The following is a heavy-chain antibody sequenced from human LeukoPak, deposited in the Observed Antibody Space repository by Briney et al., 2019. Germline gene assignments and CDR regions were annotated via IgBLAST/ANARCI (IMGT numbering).Heavy chain of an antibody. D-gene: IGHD6-13*01. CDR3: AGAVVVADVSSWSSPYYFDY. CDR1: GFTFSDYY. Sequence: GSLRLSCAASGFTFSDYYMSWIRQAPGKGLEWVSYISSSGSTIYYADSVKGRFTISRDNAKNSLYLQMNSPRAEDTAMYYCAGAVVVADVSSWSSPYYFDYWGQGTLVTVSS. J-gene: IGHJ4*02. CDR2: ISSSGSTI. V-gene: IGHV3-11*01.